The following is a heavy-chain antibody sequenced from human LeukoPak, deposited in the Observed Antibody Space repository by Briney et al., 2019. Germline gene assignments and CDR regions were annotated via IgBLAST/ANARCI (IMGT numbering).Heavy chain of an antibody. V-gene: IGHV4-61*02. Sequence: PSETLSLTCTVSGGSISSGSYYWSWIRQPAGKGLEWIGRIYTSGSTNYNPSLKSRVTISVDTSKNQFSLKLSSVTAADTAVYYCARDGGYSGYHDAFDIWGQGTMVTVSS. J-gene: IGHJ3*02. CDR3: ARDGGYSGYHDAFDI. CDR1: GGSISSGSYY. CDR2: IYTSGST. D-gene: IGHD5-12*01.